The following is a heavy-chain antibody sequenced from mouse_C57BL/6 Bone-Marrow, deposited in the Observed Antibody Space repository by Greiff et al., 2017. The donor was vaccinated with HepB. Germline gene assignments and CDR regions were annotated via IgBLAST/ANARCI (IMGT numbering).Heavy chain of an antibody. CDR3: ARETAQATGYAMDY. CDR1: GYTFTSYW. D-gene: IGHD3-2*02. CDR2: IDPNSGGT. V-gene: IGHV1-72*01. Sequence: QVQLQQPGAELVKPGASVKLSCKASGYTFTSYWMHWVKQRPGRGLEWIGRIDPNSGGTKYNEKFKSKATLTVDKPSSTAYMQLSSLTSEDSAVYEGARETAQATGYAMDYWGQGTSVTVSS. J-gene: IGHJ4*01.